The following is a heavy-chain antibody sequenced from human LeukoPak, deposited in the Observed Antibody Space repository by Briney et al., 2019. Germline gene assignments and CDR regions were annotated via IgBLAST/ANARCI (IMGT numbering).Heavy chain of an antibody. J-gene: IGHJ4*02. CDR3: ARDSVAARLTLDY. CDR1: GFTFSSYA. Sequence: PGRSLRLSCAASGFTFSSYAMQWVRQAPGKGLEWVAVISYDGSNKYYADSVKGRFTISRDSSKNTLYLQMNSLRAEDTAVYYCARDSVAARLTLDYWGQGTLVTVSS. V-gene: IGHV3-30*01. D-gene: IGHD6-6*01. CDR2: ISYDGSNK.